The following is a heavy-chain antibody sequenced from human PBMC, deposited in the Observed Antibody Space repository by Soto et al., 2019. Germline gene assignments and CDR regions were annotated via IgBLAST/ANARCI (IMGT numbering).Heavy chain of an antibody. J-gene: IGHJ4*02. V-gene: IGHV3-33*06. CDR3: AKGGYNYGFLFDC. CDR1: GFAFNNYG. D-gene: IGHD5-18*01. CDR2: IWHDGSVK. Sequence: PGGSLRLSCAASGFAFNNYGMHWVRQAPGKGLEWVALIWHDGSVKGYADSVKGRFTISRDNSKNTLYLQMSSLRAEDTAVYYCAKGGYNYGFLFDCWGQGTLVTVSS.